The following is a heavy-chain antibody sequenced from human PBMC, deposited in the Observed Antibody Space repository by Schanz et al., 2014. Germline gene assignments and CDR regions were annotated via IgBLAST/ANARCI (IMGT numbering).Heavy chain of an antibody. Sequence: EVQLAESGGGLVQPGGSLRLSCAASGFTFSGFWMTWVRQAPGKGLEWVANIKKDGSEKYYVDSVKGRFTISRDNAKNSLFLQMNSLRPEDTAVYFCVSQTGSPNYWGQGTLXTVSS. CDR2: IKKDGSEK. CDR1: GFTFSGFW. D-gene: IGHD6-13*01. J-gene: IGHJ4*02. V-gene: IGHV3-7*01. CDR3: VSQTGSPNY.